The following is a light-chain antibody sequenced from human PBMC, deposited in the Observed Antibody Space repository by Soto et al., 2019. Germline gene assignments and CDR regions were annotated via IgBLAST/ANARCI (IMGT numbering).Light chain of an antibody. J-gene: IGLJ2*01. CDR3: QTWGTGIQV. Sequence: QLVLTQSPSASASLGASVTLTCTLSSGHSSYAVAWHQQQPEKGPRYLMNLNSDGSHSKGDGIPDRFSGSSSGAERYLTISSLQSEDEADYYCQTWGTGIQVFGGGTKLTVL. CDR2: LNSDGSH. V-gene: IGLV4-69*01. CDR1: SGHSSYA.